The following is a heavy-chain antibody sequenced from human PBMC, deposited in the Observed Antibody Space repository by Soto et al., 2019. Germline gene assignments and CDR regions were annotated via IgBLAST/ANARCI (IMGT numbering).Heavy chain of an antibody. J-gene: IGHJ5*02. CDR3: ATRPTVTTRGWFDP. D-gene: IGHD4-17*01. CDR2: INHSGST. CDR1: GGSFSGYY. V-gene: IGHV4-34*01. Sequence: QVQLQQWGAGLLKPSETLSLTCAVYGGSFSGYYWSWIRQPPGKGLEWIGEINHSGSTNYNPSLKSRVTISVDTSKNQFSPKLSSVTAADTAVYYCATRPTVTTRGWFDPWGQGTLVTVSS.